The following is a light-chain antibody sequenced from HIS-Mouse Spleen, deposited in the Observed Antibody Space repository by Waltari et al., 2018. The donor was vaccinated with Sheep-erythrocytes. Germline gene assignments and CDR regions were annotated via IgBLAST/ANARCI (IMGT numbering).Light chain of an antibody. CDR3: QQANSVPIN. CDR1: QGSSSW. J-gene: IGKJ5*01. V-gene: IGKV1-12*01. Sequence: IQMTQSPSSVSAPVEDRVTITCRASQGSSSWLAWYQQKQGKAPKLLIYAAASLQSGVPSRFSGSGYGTDFTLTISSLQPEDFATYYCQQANSVPINFGPGTRLEIK. CDR2: AAA.